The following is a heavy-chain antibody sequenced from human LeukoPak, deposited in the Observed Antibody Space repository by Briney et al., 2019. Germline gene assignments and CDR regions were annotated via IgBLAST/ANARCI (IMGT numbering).Heavy chain of an antibody. CDR2: INPNSGGT. Sequence: ASVKVSCKASGYTFTGYYVHWVRKAPGQGLEWMGWINPNSGGTNYAQKFQGRVTMTRDTSISTAYMELSRLTSDDTAVYYCARALGRQHFYGSGTYKKNYYYMDVWGKGTTVTISS. CDR1: GYTFTGYY. V-gene: IGHV1-2*02. J-gene: IGHJ6*03. CDR3: ARALGRQHFYGSGTYKKNYYYMDV. D-gene: IGHD3-10*01.